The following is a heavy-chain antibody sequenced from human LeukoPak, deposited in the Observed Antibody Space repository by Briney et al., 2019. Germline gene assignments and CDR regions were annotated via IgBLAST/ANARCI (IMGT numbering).Heavy chain of an antibody. Sequence: PSETLSLTCTVSGGSISSYYWSWTRQPPGKGLEWIGYIYYSGSTNYNPSLKSRVTISVDTSKNQFSLKLSSVTAADTAVYYCASSDPRKQWLAPPTTEHDAFDIWGQGTMVTVSS. J-gene: IGHJ3*02. D-gene: IGHD6-19*01. V-gene: IGHV4-59*01. CDR1: GGSISSYY. CDR3: ASSDPRKQWLAPPTTEHDAFDI. CDR2: IYYSGST.